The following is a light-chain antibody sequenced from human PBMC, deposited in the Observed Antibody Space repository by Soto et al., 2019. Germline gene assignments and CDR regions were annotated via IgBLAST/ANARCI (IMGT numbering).Light chain of an antibody. V-gene: IGKV3-11*01. Sequence: ILLTQSPATLSLSPGERATLSYRASQSVSDYLAWYQQKPGQAPRLLIYEASTRATGTPASFSGSGSGTDFTLTISSLEPEDFAVYYCHQRSKWPWTFGQGTKVDIK. CDR1: QSVSDY. J-gene: IGKJ1*01. CDR2: EAS. CDR3: HQRSKWPWT.